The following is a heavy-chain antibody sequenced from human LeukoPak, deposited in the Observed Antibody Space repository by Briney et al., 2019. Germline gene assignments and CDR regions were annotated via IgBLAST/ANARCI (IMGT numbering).Heavy chain of an antibody. D-gene: IGHD3-22*01. J-gene: IGHJ3*02. CDR3: ARHSYDSSGYGDAFDI. Sequence: LGESLKISCKGSGYSFTSYWIGWVRQMPGKGLEWMGIIYPGDSDTRYSPSFQGQVTISADKSITTASLQWSSLKASDTAMYYCARHSYDSSGYGDAFDIWGQGTMVTVSS. CDR1: GYSFTSYW. V-gene: IGHV5-51*01. CDR2: IYPGDSDT.